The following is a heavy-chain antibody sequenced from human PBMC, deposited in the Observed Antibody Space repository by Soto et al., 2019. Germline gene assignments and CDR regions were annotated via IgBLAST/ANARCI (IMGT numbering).Heavy chain of an antibody. CDR3: ARGMRQQLVDFFDY. Sequence: SVKVSCKASGGTFSSYAISWVRQAPGQGLEWMGGIIPIFGTANYAQKFQGRVTITTDESTSTAYMELSSLRSEDTAVYYCARGMRQQLVDFFDYWGQGTLVTVSS. V-gene: IGHV1-69*05. CDR1: GGTFSSYA. J-gene: IGHJ4*02. D-gene: IGHD6-13*01. CDR2: IIPIFGTA.